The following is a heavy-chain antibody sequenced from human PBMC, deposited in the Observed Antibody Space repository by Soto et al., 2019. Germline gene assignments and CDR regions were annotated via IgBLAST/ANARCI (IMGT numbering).Heavy chain of an antibody. CDR1: GYTFTSYA. CDR3: ARIAASGIVHDFDF. Sequence: QVQLVQSEGEVKKPGASVKISCRASGYTFTSYAINWVRQAPGQGLEWMGWISAHSGNTNYAQKVQGRVTMPPATSTSTAYMELRSPKSDDTAIYYCARIAASGIVHDFDFWGQGTLVTVSS. D-gene: IGHD6-13*01. J-gene: IGHJ4*02. CDR2: ISAHSGNT. V-gene: IGHV1-18*01.